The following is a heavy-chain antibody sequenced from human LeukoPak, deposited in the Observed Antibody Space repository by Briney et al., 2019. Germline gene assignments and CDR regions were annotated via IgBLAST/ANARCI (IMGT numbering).Heavy chain of an antibody. D-gene: IGHD3-10*01. V-gene: IGHV4-39*01. Sequence: SETLSLTCTVSGGSISTSAHYWGWIRQPPGGGLEWIGFIYHTGIANYNLSLKSRVTLFVDTSKNQFSLHLSSVTAADTAVYYCARAYYFVSGSYGLDVWGQGTTVTASS. CDR2: IYHTGIA. J-gene: IGHJ6*02. CDR3: ARAYYFVSGSYGLDV. CDR1: GGSISTSAHY.